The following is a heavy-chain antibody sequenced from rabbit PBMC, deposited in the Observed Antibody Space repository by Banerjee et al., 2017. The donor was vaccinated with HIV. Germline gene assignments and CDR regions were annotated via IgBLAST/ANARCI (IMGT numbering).Heavy chain of an antibody. Sequence: LTLSCKASGFDFSSYYMSWVRQAPGKGLEWIGIIHAGKGSTEYASWVNGRFTISSDNAQNTVDLKMNSLTAADTATYFCARDLAGVIGWNFNLWGQGTLVT. J-gene: IGHJ4*01. CDR1: GFDFSSYY. CDR2: IHAGKGST. CDR3: ARDLAGVIGWNFNL. D-gene: IGHD4-1*01. V-gene: IGHV1S7*01.